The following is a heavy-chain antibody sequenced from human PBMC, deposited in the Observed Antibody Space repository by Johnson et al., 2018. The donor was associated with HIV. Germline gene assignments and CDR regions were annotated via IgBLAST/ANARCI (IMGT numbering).Heavy chain of an antibody. D-gene: IGHD6-19*01. J-gene: IGHJ3*02. CDR3: ARDRRNRQWQRLDAFDI. Sequence: EVQLVESLGGFVQRLSCLVSGFIVSIKYMSCVRQAPGKGLEWVSIIHGDTESCNTDSVKGRSSISRDKSKNSLYLQMNSLRAEDTAFYYCARDRRNRQWQRLDAFDIWGQVTMVIVSS. V-gene: IGHV3-66*01. CDR2: IHGDTES. CDR1: GFIVSIKY.